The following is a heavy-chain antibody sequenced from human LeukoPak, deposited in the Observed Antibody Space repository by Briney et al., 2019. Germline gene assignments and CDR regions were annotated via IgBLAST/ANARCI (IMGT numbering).Heavy chain of an antibody. D-gene: IGHD3-10*01. J-gene: IGHJ4*02. CDR3: GRFGDEAAVDY. Sequence: GGSLLLSCAASGFIFSTYWMRGVRRAGGKGREWVANIESAGSEPYYVYPVKGLFTISRDNAKNLLYLQMNSLRAEDTAVYYCGRFGDEAAVDYWGQGTLVTVSS. CDR2: IESAGSEP. CDR1: GFIFSTYW. V-gene: IGHV3-7*01.